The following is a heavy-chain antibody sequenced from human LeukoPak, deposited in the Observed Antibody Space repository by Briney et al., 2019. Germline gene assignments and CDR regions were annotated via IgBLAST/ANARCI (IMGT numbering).Heavy chain of an antibody. CDR1: GYTFTSYG. V-gene: IGHV1-18*01. CDR3: ARLWFGELFFDY. J-gene: IGHJ4*02. CDR2: ISAYNGNT. D-gene: IGHD3-10*01. Sequence: ASVKVSCKASGYTFTSYGISWVRQAPGQGLEWMGWISAYNGNTNYAQKLQGRVTMTTDTSTSTAYMELRSLRSDDTDVYYCARLWFGELFFDYWGQGTLVTVSS.